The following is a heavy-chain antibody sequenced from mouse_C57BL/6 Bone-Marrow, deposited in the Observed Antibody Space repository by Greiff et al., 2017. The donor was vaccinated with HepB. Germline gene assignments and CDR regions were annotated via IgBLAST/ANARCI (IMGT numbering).Heavy chain of an antibody. CDR2: SRNKANDYTT. CDR3: ARGEASGAMDY. Sequence: EVHLVESGGGLVQSGRSLRLSCATSGFTFSDFYMEWVRQAPGKGLEWIAASRNKANDYTTEYSASVKGRFIVSRDTSQSILYLQMNALRAEDTAIYYCARGEASGAMDYWGQGTSVTVSS. D-gene: IGHD3-1*01. J-gene: IGHJ4*01. CDR1: GFTFSDFY. V-gene: IGHV7-1*01.